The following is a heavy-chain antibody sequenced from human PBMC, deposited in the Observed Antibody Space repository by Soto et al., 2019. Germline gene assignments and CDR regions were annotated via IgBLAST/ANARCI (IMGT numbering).Heavy chain of an antibody. Sequence: GGSLRLSCAASGFTFSSYGMHWVRQAPGKGLEWVAVISYDGSNKYYADSVKGRFTISRDNSKNTLYLQMNSLRAEDTAVYYCAKDLVFGYYYDSSGQAVDYWGQGTLVTVSS. V-gene: IGHV3-30*18. CDR2: ISYDGSNK. J-gene: IGHJ4*02. CDR1: GFTFSSYG. CDR3: AKDLVFGYYYDSSGQAVDY. D-gene: IGHD3-22*01.